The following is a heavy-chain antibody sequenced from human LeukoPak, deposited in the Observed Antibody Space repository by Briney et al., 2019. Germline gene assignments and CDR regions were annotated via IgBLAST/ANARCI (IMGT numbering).Heavy chain of an antibody. V-gene: IGHV3-11*04. CDR1: GFTFSDYY. Sequence: PGGSLRLSCAASGFTFSDYYMSWIRQAPGKGLEWVSHISSSGSTIYYADSVKGRFTISRDNAKNSLYLLMNSLRVEDTAVYYCARDSSGSYSRFDYWGQGTLVTVSS. CDR3: ARDSSGSYSRFDY. D-gene: IGHD1-26*01. J-gene: IGHJ4*02. CDR2: ISSSGSTI.